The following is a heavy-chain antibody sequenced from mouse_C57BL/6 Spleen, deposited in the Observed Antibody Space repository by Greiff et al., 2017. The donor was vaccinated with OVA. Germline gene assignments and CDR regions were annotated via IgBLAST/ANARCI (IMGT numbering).Heavy chain of an antibody. V-gene: IGHV5-17*01. CDR3: ARPRGNYGGAWFAY. Sequence: EVKVVESGGGLVKPGGSLKLSCAASGFTFSDYGMHWVRQAPEKGLEWVAYISSGSSTIYYADTVKGRFTISRDNAKNTLFLQMTSLRSGDTAMYYCARPRGNYGGAWFAYWGQGTLVTVSA. CDR2: ISSGSSTI. CDR1: GFTFSDYG. D-gene: IGHD2-1*01. J-gene: IGHJ3*01.